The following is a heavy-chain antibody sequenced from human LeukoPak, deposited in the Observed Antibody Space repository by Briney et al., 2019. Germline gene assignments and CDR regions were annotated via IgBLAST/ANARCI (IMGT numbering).Heavy chain of an antibody. D-gene: IGHD3-10*01. Sequence: GGSLRLSCAASGFTFNSYAMSWFRQAPGKGREWVSGGSGRGDSKYYADSVKGRFTISRDNYKNTLYLQMNSLRADDTAVYYCAKGDAYSSGSYFEYWGQGALVTVSS. CDR3: AKGDAYSSGSYFEY. CDR1: GFTFNSYA. J-gene: IGHJ4*02. V-gene: IGHV3-23*01. CDR2: GSGRGDSK.